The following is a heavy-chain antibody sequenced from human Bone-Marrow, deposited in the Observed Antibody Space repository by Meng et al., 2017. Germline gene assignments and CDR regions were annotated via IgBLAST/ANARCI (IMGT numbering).Heavy chain of an antibody. V-gene: IGHV4-4*02. D-gene: IGHD3-10*01. CDR2: IYHSGST. CDR3: ARVVWFGESYY. Sequence: SETLSLTCAVSGGSISSSNWWSWVRQPPGKGLEWIGEIYHSGSTNYNPSLKSRVTISVDTSKNQFSLKLSSVTAADTAVYYCARVVWFGESYYWGQGTLVTVSS. J-gene: IGHJ4*02. CDR1: GGSISSSNW.